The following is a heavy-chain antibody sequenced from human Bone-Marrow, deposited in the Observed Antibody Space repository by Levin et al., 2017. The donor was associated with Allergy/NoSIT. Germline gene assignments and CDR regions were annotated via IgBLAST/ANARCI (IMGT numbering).Heavy chain of an antibody. D-gene: IGHD1-26*01. CDR3: ARGTYGSFDY. V-gene: IGHV3-23*01. CDR2: ITSGSGGGI. CDR1: GFTFSSYA. Sequence: SCAASGFTFSSYAMTWVRQAPGKGLEWVSHITSGSGGGIYYADSVKGRFTISRDNSKSTLYLQMSSLRGEDTALYYCARGTYGSFDYWGQGTLVTVSS. J-gene: IGHJ4*02.